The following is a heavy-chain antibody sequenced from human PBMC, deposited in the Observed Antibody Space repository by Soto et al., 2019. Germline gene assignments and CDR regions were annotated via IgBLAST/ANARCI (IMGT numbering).Heavy chain of an antibody. CDR3: ARGLRPDFDY. D-gene: IGHD6-6*01. CDR2: IYYSGST. J-gene: IGHJ4*02. Sequence: PSETLSLTCTVSGGSISSSSYYWGWIRQPPGKGLEWIGSIYYSGSTYYNPSLESRVTISVDTSKNQFSLKLSSVTAADTAVYYCARGLRPDFDYWGQGTLVTVSS. CDR1: GGSISSSSYY. V-gene: IGHV4-39*07.